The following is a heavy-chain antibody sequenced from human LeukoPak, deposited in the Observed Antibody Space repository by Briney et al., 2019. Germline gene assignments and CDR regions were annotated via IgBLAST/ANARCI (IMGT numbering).Heavy chain of an antibody. CDR3: ARGETVGDTPGFDP. D-gene: IGHD1-26*01. V-gene: IGHV3-21*01. J-gene: IGHJ5*02. CDR1: GFTFSFSS. Sequence: GGSLRLSCAASGFTFSFSSMNWVRQAPGKGLEWVSSISGDSVHILYADSVKGRFTISRDNAKDSVYLQMNSLRAEDTAVYYCARGETVGDTPGFDPWGQGTLVTVSS. CDR2: ISGDSVHI.